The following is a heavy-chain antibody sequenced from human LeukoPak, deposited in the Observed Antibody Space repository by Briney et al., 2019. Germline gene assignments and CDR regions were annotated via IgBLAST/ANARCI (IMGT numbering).Heavy chain of an antibody. CDR1: GGSISSSNW. Sequence: SGTLSLTCAVSGGSISSSNWWSWVHQPPGKGLEWIGEIYHSGSTNYNPSLKSRVTISVDTSKNQFSLKLSSVTAADTAVYYCARQRGRITMVRGVDYGMDVWGQGTTVTVSS. D-gene: IGHD3-10*01. CDR2: IYHSGST. J-gene: IGHJ6*02. CDR3: ARQRGRITMVRGVDYGMDV. V-gene: IGHV4-4*02.